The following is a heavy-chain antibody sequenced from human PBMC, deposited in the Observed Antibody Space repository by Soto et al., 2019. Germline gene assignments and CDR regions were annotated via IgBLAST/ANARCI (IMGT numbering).Heavy chain of an antibody. J-gene: IGHJ3*02. Sequence: EVQLVESGGGLVQPGGSLRLSCAASGFTFSSYWMHWVRQAPGKGLVWVSRINSDGSSTNYADFVKGRFTISRDNAKNTLYLQMNSLRDEDTAVHYCARAIAVSGAYDAFDIWGQGTMVTVSS. CDR2: INSDGSST. V-gene: IGHV3-74*01. CDR3: ARAIAVSGAYDAFDI. CDR1: GFTFSSYW. D-gene: IGHD6-19*01.